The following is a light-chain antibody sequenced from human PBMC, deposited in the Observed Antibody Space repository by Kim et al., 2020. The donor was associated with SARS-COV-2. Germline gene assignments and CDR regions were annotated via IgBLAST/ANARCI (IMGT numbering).Light chain of an antibody. CDR1: QDISRY. CDR2: TAS. Sequence: DIQMTQSPSSLSASVGDRITITCRASQDISRYLNWYQQKPGKAPKLLIYTASSLQSGVPSRFTGSGSETDFTLTISSLQPEDFATYYCQQTYSASRTFGQGTKVDIK. CDR3: QQTYSASRT. V-gene: IGKV1-39*01. J-gene: IGKJ1*01.